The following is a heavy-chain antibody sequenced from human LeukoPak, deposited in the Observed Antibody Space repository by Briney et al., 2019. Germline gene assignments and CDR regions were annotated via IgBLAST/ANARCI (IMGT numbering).Heavy chain of an antibody. V-gene: IGHV3-23*01. CDR2: ISGSGGST. J-gene: IGHJ4*02. Sequence: GGSLRLSCAASGFTFSSYAMSWVRQAPGKGLEWVSAISGSGGSTYYADSVKGRFTISRDNSKNTLYLQMNSLRAEDTAVYYCAKVAPRGIAVAGSFDYWGQGTLVTVSS. CDR3: AKVAPRGIAVAGSFDY. D-gene: IGHD6-19*01. CDR1: GFTFSSYA.